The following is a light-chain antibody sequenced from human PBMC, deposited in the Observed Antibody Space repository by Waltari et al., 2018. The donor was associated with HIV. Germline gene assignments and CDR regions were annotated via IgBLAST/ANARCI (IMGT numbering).Light chain of an antibody. CDR2: SDH. V-gene: IGLV1-44*01. Sequence: QSVLTQPPSASGTPGQRVTISCSGSTSSIGSNTVNWYQQLPGTAPKLLIYSDHQRPSGVPNRFSGSKSDTSASLAISGLQSEDEADYYCAAWDDNLNGPLFSGGTKLTVL. CDR1: TSSIGSNT. J-gene: IGLJ2*01. CDR3: AAWDDNLNGPL.